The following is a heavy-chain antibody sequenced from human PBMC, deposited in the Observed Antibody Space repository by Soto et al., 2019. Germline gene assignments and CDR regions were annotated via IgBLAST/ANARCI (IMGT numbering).Heavy chain of an antibody. CDR2: IKSKTDGGTT. CDR3: TTERIVGATFLDAFDI. CDR1: GFTFSNAW. Sequence: GGSLRLSCAASGFTFSNAWMNWVRQAPGKGLEWVGRIKSKTDGGTTDYAAPVKGRFTISRDDSKNTLYLQMNSLKTEDTAVYYCTTERIVGATFLDAFDIWSQGTMVTVSS. V-gene: IGHV3-15*07. D-gene: IGHD1-26*01. J-gene: IGHJ3*02.